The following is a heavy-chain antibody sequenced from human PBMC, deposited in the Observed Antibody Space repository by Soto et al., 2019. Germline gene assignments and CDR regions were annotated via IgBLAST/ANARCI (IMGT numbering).Heavy chain of an antibody. CDR2: IYPGDSDT. CDR1: GYSFTSYW. CDR3: ARELVAVAGTSYYGMDV. V-gene: IGHV5-51*01. Sequence: PGESLKISCKGSGYSFTSYWIGWVRQMPGKGLEWMGIIYPGDSDTRCSPSFQGQVTISADKSISTAYLQWSSLKTSDTAMYYCARELVAVAGTSYYGMDVWGQGTTVTVSS. D-gene: IGHD6-19*01. J-gene: IGHJ6*02.